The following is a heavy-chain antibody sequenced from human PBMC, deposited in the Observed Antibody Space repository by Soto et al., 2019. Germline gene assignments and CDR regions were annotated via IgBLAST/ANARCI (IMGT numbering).Heavy chain of an antibody. Sequence: SETLSLTCTVSGASISSGDYFWSWIRQSPGKGLEWIGYIYDSGSSYYNPSLKSRVTMSVDTSKNQFSLKLRSVTAADTAVYYCAREKGYISGPKNFDYWGQGTLVTVYS. D-gene: IGHD5-12*01. V-gene: IGHV4-30-4*01. J-gene: IGHJ4*02. CDR2: IYDSGSS. CDR1: GASISSGDYF. CDR3: AREKGYISGPKNFDY.